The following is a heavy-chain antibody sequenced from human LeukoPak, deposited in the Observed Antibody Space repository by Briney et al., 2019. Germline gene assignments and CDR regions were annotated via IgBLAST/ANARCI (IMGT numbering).Heavy chain of an antibody. V-gene: IGHV4-61*05. CDR1: GGSISSSSYF. Sequence: SETLSLTCTVSGGSISSSSYFWGWIRQPPGKGLVWIGYIYYSGSTNYNPSLKSRVTISVDTSKNQFSLKLSSVTAADTAVYYCARVHWRDGYKYYFDYWGQGTLVTVSS. CDR3: ARVHWRDGYKYYFDY. CDR2: IYYSGST. D-gene: IGHD5-24*01. J-gene: IGHJ4*02.